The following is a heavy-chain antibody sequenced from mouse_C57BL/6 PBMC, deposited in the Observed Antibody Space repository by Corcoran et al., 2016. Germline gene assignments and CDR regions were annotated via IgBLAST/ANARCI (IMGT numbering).Heavy chain of an antibody. Sequence: EVQLQQSGPVLVKPGASVKMSCKASGYTFTDYYMNWVKQSHGKSLEWIGVINPYNGGTSYNQKFKGKATLTVDKSSSTAYMELNSLTSEDSAVYYCARHGSSPHYAMDYWGQGTSVTVSS. D-gene: IGHD1-1*01. V-gene: IGHV1-19*01. J-gene: IGHJ4*01. CDR3: ARHGSSPHYAMDY. CDR1: GYTFTDYY. CDR2: INPYNGGT.